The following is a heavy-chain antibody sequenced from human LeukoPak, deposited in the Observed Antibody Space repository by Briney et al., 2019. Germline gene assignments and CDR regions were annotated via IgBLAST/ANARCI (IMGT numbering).Heavy chain of an antibody. Sequence: GSLRLSCAASGFSFSDFWMHWVRQTPGKGLVWVSRIRGDGYDTNYADSVEGRFTISRDNARHTLYLQMNSLRADDTAVYYCASDRVLGSGSLDNWGQGTLVTVSS. V-gene: IGHV3-74*01. D-gene: IGHD3-10*01. CDR1: GFSFSDFW. CDR3: ASDRVLGSGSLDN. J-gene: IGHJ4*02. CDR2: IRGDGYDT.